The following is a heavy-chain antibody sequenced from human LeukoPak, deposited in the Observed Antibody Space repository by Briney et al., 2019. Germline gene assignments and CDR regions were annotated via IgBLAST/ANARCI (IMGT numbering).Heavy chain of an antibody. Sequence: GGSLRLSCAASGFTFSSYAMSWVRQAPGKGLEWVSAISGSGGSTYYADSVKGRFTISRDNSKSTLYLQINSLRAEDTAVYYCAKHPGIPFLEWLFPHYWGQGTLVTVSS. CDR1: GFTFSSYA. D-gene: IGHD3-3*02. CDR2: ISGSGGST. J-gene: IGHJ4*02. CDR3: AKHPGIPFLEWLFPHY. V-gene: IGHV3-23*01.